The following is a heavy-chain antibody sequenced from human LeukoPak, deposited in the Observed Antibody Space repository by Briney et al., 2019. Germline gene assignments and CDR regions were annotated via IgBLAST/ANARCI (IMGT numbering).Heavy chain of an antibody. D-gene: IGHD3-10*01. V-gene: IGHV3-23*01. Sequence: PGGSLRLSCAASGFTFSIYAMSWVRQAPGKGLEWVSALSGSGGTTYYADSVKGRFTISRDNSKNTLYLQMNSLRADDTAVYYCAKDVGGSGSYYGHWGQGTLVTVSS. CDR2: LSGSGGTT. CDR3: AKDVGGSGSYYGH. J-gene: IGHJ4*02. CDR1: GFTFSIYA.